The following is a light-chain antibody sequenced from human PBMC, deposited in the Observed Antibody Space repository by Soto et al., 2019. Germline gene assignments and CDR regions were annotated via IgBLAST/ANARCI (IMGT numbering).Light chain of an antibody. CDR2: DIS. J-gene: IGKJ5*01. CDR1: QTVSRN. V-gene: IGKV3-15*01. Sequence: EVLMTQSPATLSVSPGERATLSCRASQTVSRNLAWYQQRPGQAPRLLIYDISNRAAGIPARFSGSGYGTYFTLTISSLQSEDFAVYYCQQYNIWRSITFGQGTRLEIK. CDR3: QQYNIWRSIT.